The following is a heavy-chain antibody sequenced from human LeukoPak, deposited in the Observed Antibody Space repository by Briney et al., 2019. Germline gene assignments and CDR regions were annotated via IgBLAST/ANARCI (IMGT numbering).Heavy chain of an antibody. CDR2: ISAYNGNT. V-gene: IGHV1-18*01. CDR3: ARDNVPPGTTRSWFDP. D-gene: IGHD1-7*01. CDR1: GYTFTSYG. Sequence: ASVKVSCKASGYTFTSYGISWVRQAPGQGLEWMGWISAYNGNTNYAQNLQGRVTMTTDTSTSTAYMELRSLRSDDTAVYYCARDNVPPGTTRSWFDPWGQGTLVTVSS. J-gene: IGHJ5*02.